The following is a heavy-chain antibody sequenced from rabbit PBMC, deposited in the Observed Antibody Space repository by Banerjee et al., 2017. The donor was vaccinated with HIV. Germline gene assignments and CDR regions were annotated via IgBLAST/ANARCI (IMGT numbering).Heavy chain of an antibody. CDR1: GFDLSDYYY. V-gene: IGHV1S40*01. CDR3: ARDLAGVIGWNFGL. D-gene: IGHD4-1*01. Sequence: TPGASLTLTCTASGFDLSDYYYMCWVRQAPGKGLELIACIYTGSSGSTYYASWAKGRFTISKTSSTTVTLQMTSLTAADTATYFCARDLAGVIGWNFGLWGPGTLVTVS. J-gene: IGHJ4*01. CDR2: IYTGSSGST.